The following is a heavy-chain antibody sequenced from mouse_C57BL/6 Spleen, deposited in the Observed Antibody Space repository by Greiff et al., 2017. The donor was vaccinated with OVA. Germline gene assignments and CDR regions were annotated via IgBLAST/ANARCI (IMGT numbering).Heavy chain of an antibody. J-gene: IGHJ4*01. D-gene: IGHD2-3*01. Sequence: QVQLMESGAELVRPGASVTLSCKASGYTFTDYEMHWVKQTPVHSLEWIGAIDPETGCTAYNQKFKGKAILTADKSSNTAYMELRSLTSKDSAVYYGTCKYDGKRYYAMDYWGQGTSVTVSS. CDR1: GYTFTDYE. CDR3: TCKYDGKRYYAMDY. CDR2: IDPETGCT. V-gene: IGHV1-15*01.